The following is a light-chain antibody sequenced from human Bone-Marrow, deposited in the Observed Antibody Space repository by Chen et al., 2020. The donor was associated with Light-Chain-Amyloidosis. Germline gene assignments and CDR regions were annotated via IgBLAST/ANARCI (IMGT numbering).Light chain of an antibody. CDR2: DND. CDR3: AAWDDSLNGHVV. V-gene: IGLV1-44*01. Sequence: QSVLTQPPSASGTPGQRVTISCSGRSSNIGRNTVSWYQQLPGTAPKLLIHDNDQRPSGVPVRFSGSTSGTSAALAISGLQSEDEADYYCAAWDDSLNGHVVFGGGTRLTVL. CDR1: SSNIGRNT. J-gene: IGLJ2*01.